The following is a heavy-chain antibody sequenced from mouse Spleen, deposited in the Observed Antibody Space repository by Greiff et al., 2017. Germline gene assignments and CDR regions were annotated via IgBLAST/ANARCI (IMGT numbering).Heavy chain of an antibody. Sequence: VKLVESGPELVKPGASVKISCKASGYAFSSSWMNWVKQRPGKGLEWIGRIYPGDGDTNYNGKFKGKATLTADKSSSTAYMQLSSLTSEDSAVYFCSKSTAFYAMDYWGQGTSVTVSS. CDR3: SKSTAFYAMDY. CDR1: GYAFSSSW. D-gene: IGHD1-2*01. CDR2: IYPGDGDT. J-gene: IGHJ4*01. V-gene: IGHV1-82*01.